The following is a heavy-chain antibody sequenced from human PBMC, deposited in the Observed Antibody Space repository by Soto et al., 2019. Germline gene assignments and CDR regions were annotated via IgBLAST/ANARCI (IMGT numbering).Heavy chain of an antibody. CDR2: VYYRGRS. J-gene: IGHJ4*02. D-gene: IGHD2-8*01. CDR3: VSQRTSVLTQAYFDY. Sequence: SETLSLTCTVSGGSVSNSNYYWGWIRQSPGKGLEWIGSVYYRGRSYSKSPVKSRVTISVDTSKNQFSLNLNSVTASDTAVYYCVSQRTSVLTQAYFDYWGPGALVTVSS. V-gene: IGHV4-39*01. CDR1: GGSVSNSNYY.